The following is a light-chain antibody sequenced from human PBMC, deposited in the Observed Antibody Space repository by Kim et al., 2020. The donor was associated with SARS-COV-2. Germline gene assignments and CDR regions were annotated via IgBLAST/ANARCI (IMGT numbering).Light chain of an antibody. CDR3: QQYYISYS. Sequence: EIVLTQSPGTLSLSPGERATLSCRASQSLAVNYLAWYQQKPGQAPRLLMYGVSSRATGIPDRFSGSESGSDFTLTISRPEPEDFAVYYCQQYYISYSFGQGTKLEI. J-gene: IGKJ2*03. V-gene: IGKV3-20*01. CDR1: QSLAVNY. CDR2: GVS.